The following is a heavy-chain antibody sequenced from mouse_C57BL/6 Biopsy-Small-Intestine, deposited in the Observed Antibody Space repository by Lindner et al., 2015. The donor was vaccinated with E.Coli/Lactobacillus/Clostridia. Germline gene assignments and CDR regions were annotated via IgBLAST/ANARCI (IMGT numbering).Heavy chain of an antibody. Sequence: SVKVSCKASGYSFINYGISWVRQAPGQGLEWMGWINAYNGNTNYAQKLQGRVTMTTDTSTSTAYMELSSLRSEDTAVYYCVREQWQVSGTPFDYWGQGTLVTVSS. CDR1: GYSFINYG. CDR3: VREQWQVSGTPFDY. D-gene: IGHD1-1*01. CDR2: INAYNGNT. J-gene: IGHJ4*01. V-gene: IGHV1-84*02.